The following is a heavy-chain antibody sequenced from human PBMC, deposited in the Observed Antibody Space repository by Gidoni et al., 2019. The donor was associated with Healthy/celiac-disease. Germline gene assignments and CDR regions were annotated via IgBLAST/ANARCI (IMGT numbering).Heavy chain of an antibody. J-gene: IGHJ3*02. Sequence: SIYFISWVRQAPGQGLEWMGGIIPIFGTANYAQKFQGRVTITADESTSTAYMELSSLRSEDTAVYYCASLWSSGWYLDVDAFDIWGQGTMVTVSS. CDR3: ASLWSSGWYLDVDAFDI. D-gene: IGHD6-19*01. CDR1: SIYF. V-gene: IGHV1-69*01. CDR2: IIPIFGTA.